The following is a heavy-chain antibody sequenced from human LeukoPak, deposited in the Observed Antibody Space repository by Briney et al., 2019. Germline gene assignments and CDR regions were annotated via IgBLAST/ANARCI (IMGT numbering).Heavy chain of an antibody. D-gene: IGHD1-26*01. CDR2: MNPNSGNT. V-gene: IGHV1-8*03. J-gene: IGHJ4*02. Sequence: ASVKVSCKASGYTFTSYDINWVRQATGQGLEWMGWMNPNSGNTGYAQKFQGRVTITADESTSTAYMELSSLRSEDTAVYYCARVRGPLVGATIFDYWGQGTLVTVSS. CDR1: GYTFTSYD. CDR3: ARVRGPLVGATIFDY.